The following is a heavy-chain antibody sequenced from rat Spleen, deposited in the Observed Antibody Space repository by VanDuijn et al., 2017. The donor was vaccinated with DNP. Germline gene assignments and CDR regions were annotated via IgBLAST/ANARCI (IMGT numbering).Heavy chain of an antibody. CDR2: IRYDGGST. D-gene: IGHD5-1*01. V-gene: IGHV5-20*01. CDR3: STAELGRYVMDA. CDR1: GFTFSDYY. J-gene: IGHJ4*01. Sequence: EVQLVESGGDSVQPGRSLKLSCAASGFTFSDYYMAWVRQAPTKGLEWVAYIRYDGGSTYYGDSVKGRFTISRDNAKTTLYLQMNSLRSEDMATYFCSTAELGRYVMDAWGQGTSVTVFS.